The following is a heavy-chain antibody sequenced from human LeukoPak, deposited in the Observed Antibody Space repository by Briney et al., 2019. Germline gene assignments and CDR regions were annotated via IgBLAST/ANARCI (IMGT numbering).Heavy chain of an antibody. CDR2: ISGSGGST. J-gene: IGHJ4*02. CDR1: GFTFSSYA. V-gene: IGHV3-23*01. Sequence: PGGSLRLSCAASGFTFSSYAMSWVRQAPGKGQEGVSAISGSGGSTYYADSVKGRFTISRDNSKNTLHRQMNSLRAEDTAVYYCAKGLRYFDWLLLGYFDYWGQGTLVTVSS. CDR3: AKGLRYFDWLLLGYFDY. D-gene: IGHD3-9*01.